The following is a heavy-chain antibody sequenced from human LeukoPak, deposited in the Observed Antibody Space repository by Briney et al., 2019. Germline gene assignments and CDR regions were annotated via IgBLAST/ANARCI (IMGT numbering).Heavy chain of an antibody. CDR2: FDPEDGET. CDR1: GYTLTELS. CDR3: ATVVVVPAAHAPFDP. V-gene: IGHV1-24*01. J-gene: IGHJ5*02. Sequence: ASVKVSCKVSGYTLTELSMHWVRQAPGKGLEWMGGFDPEDGETIYAQKFQGRVTMTEDTSTDTAYMELSSLRSEGTAVYYCATVVVVPAAHAPFDPWGQGTLVTVSS. D-gene: IGHD2-2*01.